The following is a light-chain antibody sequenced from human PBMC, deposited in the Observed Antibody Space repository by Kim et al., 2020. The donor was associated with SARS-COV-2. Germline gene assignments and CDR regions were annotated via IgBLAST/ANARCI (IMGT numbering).Light chain of an antibody. CDR1: QSITSW. CDR2: MAS. J-gene: IGKJ2*01. Sequence: DIQMTQSPSTLSASVGDRVTITCRASQSITSWLAWYQQKPGKAPKLLLYMASTLQSGVPSRFSGSGSGTEFTLTISSLHPDDSATYYCQQDNNYPVTFGQGTKLEIK. V-gene: IGKV1-5*03. CDR3: QQDNNYPVT.